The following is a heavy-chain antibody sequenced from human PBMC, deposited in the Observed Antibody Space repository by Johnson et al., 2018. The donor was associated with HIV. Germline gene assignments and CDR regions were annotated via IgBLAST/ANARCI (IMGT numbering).Heavy chain of an antibody. Sequence: VQVVESGGGLVQPGRSLRLSCAASGFTFSSYAMSWVRQAPGTGLEWVSAIIGSGGSTYYAHSVTGRFTISSDNSKNSLYLQMNSLRAEDKAVYYCARERDLDAFDIWGQGKMVTVSS. CDR1: GFTFSSYA. D-gene: IGHD1-26*01. J-gene: IGHJ3*02. V-gene: IGHV3-23*04. CDR3: ARERDLDAFDI. CDR2: IIGSGGST.